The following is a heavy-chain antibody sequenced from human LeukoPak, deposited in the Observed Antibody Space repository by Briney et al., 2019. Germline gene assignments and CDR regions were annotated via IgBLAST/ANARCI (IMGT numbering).Heavy chain of an antibody. J-gene: IGHJ4*02. Sequence: SETLSLTCIVSSGSISSGDYYWSWIRQPPGMGLEWIGYISYSGSTYYNPSLKSRVTISVDTSENQFSLKLSSVTAADTAVYYCARMSRGPYYYDSSGYQDYWGQGTLVTVSS. D-gene: IGHD3-22*01. CDR1: SGSISSGDYY. CDR3: ARMSRGPYYYDSSGYQDY. V-gene: IGHV4-30-4*08. CDR2: ISYSGST.